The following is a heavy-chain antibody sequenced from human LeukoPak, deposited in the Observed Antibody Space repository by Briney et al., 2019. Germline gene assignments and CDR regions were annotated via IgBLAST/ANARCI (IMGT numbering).Heavy chain of an antibody. CDR2: INPSGGST. D-gene: IGHD5-24*01. CDR1: GYTFTSYY. V-gene: IGHV1-46*01. CDR3: AINYSYYYYMDV. Sequence: ASVKVSCKASGYTFTSYYMHWVRQAPGQGLEWMGIINPSGGSTSYAQKFQGRVTMTGDMSTSTVYMELSSLRSEDTAVYYCAINYSYYYYMDVWGKGTTVTVSS. J-gene: IGHJ6*03.